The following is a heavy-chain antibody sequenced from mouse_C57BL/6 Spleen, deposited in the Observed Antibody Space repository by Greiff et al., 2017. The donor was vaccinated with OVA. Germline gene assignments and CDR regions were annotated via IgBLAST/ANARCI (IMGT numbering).Heavy chain of an antibody. CDR2: IDPEEGET. D-gene: IGHD2-5*01. CDR1: GFNIKDYY. V-gene: IGHV14-2*01. J-gene: IGHJ2*01. CDR3: ARRAYYSNYERDYFDY. Sequence: DVKLEESGAELVKPGASVKLSCTASGFNIKDYYMHWVKQRTEQGLEWIGRIDPEEGETKYAPNFQGKATITADTSSNTAYLQLSSLTSEDTAVYYCARRAYYSNYERDYFDYWGQGTTLTVSS.